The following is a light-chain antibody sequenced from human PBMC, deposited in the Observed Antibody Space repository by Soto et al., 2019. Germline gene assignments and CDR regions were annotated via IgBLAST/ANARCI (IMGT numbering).Light chain of an antibody. CDR3: QQSYSTSIT. V-gene: IGKV1-39*01. Sequence: DIQMTQSPSSLSASVGDRVTITCRASQSISRNLNWYQQKPGKAPKLLIYAASSLQSGVPSRFSGSGSGTDFTLTISSLQPEDFATYYCQQSYSTSITFGQGTRLEIK. J-gene: IGKJ5*01. CDR1: QSISRN. CDR2: AAS.